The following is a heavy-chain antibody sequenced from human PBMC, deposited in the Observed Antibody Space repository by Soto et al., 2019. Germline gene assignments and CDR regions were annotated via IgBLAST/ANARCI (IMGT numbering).Heavy chain of an antibody. J-gene: IGHJ4*02. D-gene: IGHD3-22*01. CDR2: IKQDGSEK. CDR1: GFTFSSYW. CDR3: ARDSRSGYYWRY. V-gene: IGHV3-7*01. Sequence: EVQLVESGGGLVQPGGSLSLSCAASGFTFSSYWMSWVRQAPGKGLEWVANIKQDGSEKYYVDSVKGRFTISRDNAKNALYLQMNSLRAEDTAVYYCARDSRSGYYWRYWGQGTLVTVSS.